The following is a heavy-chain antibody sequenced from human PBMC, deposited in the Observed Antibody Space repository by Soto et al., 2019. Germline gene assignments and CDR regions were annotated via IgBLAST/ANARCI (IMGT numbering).Heavy chain of an antibody. CDR3: ARPHGGSDYYVFDY. J-gene: IGHJ4*02. V-gene: IGHV3-23*01. D-gene: IGHD3-3*01. CDR1: GFTFSNYA. Sequence: GGSLRLSCAASGFTFSNYAMNWVRQAPGKGLEWVSVICFSGGSKYYADSVKGRFTISRDNSKNTLFLQMNSLRAADTAVYYCARPHGGSDYYVFDYWGQGTLVTVSS. CDR2: ICFSGGSK.